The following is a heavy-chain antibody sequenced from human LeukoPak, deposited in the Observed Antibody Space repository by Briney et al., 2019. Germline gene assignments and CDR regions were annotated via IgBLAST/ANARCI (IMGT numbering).Heavy chain of an antibody. J-gene: IGHJ6*03. CDR2: ISGSGGST. V-gene: IGHV3-23*01. CDR3: ARGSIAVAYYYYYYMDV. Sequence: PGGSLRLSCAASGFTFSSYAMSWVRQTPGKGLEWVSAISGSGGSTYYADSVKGRFTISRDNSKNTLYLQMNSLRAEDTAVYYCARGSIAVAYYYYYYMDVWGKGTTVTISS. CDR1: GFTFSSYA. D-gene: IGHD6-19*01.